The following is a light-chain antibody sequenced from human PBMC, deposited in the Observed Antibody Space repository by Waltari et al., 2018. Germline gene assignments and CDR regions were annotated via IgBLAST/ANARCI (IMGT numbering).Light chain of an antibody. Sequence: DIQMTQSPAMVSAFVGDRVTITCRASQNISTWLAWYQQKPGKAPRVVVDKASILQSGVSSRFSGSGSGTEFSLTIVSLLPDDSATYYCQQYKSYVWSFGQGTKVEIK. V-gene: IGKV1-5*03. CDR3: QQYKSYVWS. CDR1: QNISTW. CDR2: KAS. J-gene: IGKJ1*01.